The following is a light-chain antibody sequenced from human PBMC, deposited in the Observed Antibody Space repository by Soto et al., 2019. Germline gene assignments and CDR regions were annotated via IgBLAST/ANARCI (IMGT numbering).Light chain of an antibody. CDR3: QQGYNTPWT. V-gene: IGKV1-39*01. CDR2: AAS. J-gene: IGKJ1*01. Sequence: IQMTQSPSSLPASVGDRVTITCRASQTIRTNLNWYQQKPAQAPKLLIYAASNLRSGVPSRFSVRGSGTDFTLIITSLQPEDFAAYSCQQGYNTPWTFGPGTTVEI. CDR1: QTIRTN.